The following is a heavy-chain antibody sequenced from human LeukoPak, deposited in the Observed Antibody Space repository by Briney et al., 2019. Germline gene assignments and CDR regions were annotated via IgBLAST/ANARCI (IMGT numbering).Heavy chain of an antibody. CDR2: ISYDGSNK. CDR3: SIAVAGAFDY. J-gene: IGHJ4*02. D-gene: IGHD6-19*01. CDR1: GFTFSSYG. V-gene: IGHV3-30*03. Sequence: GRSLRLSCAAPGFTFSSYGMHWVRQAPGKGLEWVAVISYDGSNKYYADSVKGRFTISRDNSKNTLYLQMNSLRAEDTAVYYCSIAVAGAFDYWGQGTLVTVSS.